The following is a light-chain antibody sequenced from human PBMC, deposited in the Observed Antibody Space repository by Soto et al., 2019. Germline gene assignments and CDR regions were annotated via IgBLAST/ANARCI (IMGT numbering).Light chain of an antibody. V-gene: IGKV3-15*01. CDR3: QHYNNSPALYT. CDR2: GAS. Sequence: EIVMTQSPATLSVSPGERATLSCRASQSVSSNLAWYQQKPGQAPRLLIYGASTRATGIPARFSGSGSGTEFTLTISSLQSEDFAVYYCQHYNNSPALYTFGQGTKREIK. J-gene: IGKJ2*01. CDR1: QSVSSN.